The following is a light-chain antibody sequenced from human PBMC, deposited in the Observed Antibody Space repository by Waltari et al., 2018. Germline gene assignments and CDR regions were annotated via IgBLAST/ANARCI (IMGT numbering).Light chain of an antibody. CDR1: QSLAFSDGKTY. V-gene: IGKV2-30*01. J-gene: IGKJ2*01. CDR3: MEGAQWYT. Sequence: DVVVTQSPLSLSVTPGQSASVSCRSSQSLAFSDGKTYLNWFHQRPGQSPRRLIYKVSNRESGVPDRISGSGSGTDFALKISRVEAEDVGVYYCMEGAQWYTFGQGTKLEIK. CDR2: KVS.